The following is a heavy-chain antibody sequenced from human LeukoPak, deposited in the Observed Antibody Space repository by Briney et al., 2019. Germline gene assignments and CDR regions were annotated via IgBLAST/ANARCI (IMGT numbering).Heavy chain of an antibody. V-gene: IGHV3-30*02. CDR1: GIGFSGSG. D-gene: IGHD3-10*01. CDR2: IQYNAITI. CDR3: AKLPQRKVGFGELFLSY. J-gene: IGHJ4*02. Sequence: PGGSLRLSCGVSGIGFSGSGMHWLRQAPGKGLEWVAFIQYNAITIKYADSVKGRFTISRDNSKNTLYLQMNSLRAEDTAVYYCAKLPQRKVGFGELFLSYWGQGTLVTVSS.